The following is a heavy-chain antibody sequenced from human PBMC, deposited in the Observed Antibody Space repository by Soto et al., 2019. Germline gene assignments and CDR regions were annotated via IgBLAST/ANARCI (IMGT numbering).Heavy chain of an antibody. CDR3: ARSGDNYNRLDY. CDR1: GFTFSDYY. CDR2: SSNSGTFS. J-gene: IGHJ4*02. V-gene: IGHV3-11*06. D-gene: IGHD1-1*01. Sequence: GGSLRLSCEGSGFTFSDYYISWIRQAPGKGLEWISYSSNSGTFSRYADSVKGRFSISRDNTKNSLYLQMNSLRAEDTAVYYCARSGDNYNRLDYWGQGTPVTVSS.